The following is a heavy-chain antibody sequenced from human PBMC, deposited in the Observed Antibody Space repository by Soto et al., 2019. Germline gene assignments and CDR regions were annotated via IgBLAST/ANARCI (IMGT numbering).Heavy chain of an antibody. CDR2: IYYSGST. Sequence: QVQLQESGPGLVKPSQTLSLTCTVSGGSISSDGFHWNWHRQRPGLGLEWIGYIYYSGSTYSNPALKSRITISVDTSKNHFSLKLSSVTAADTAVYYCARDPAAGRGNFDYWGQGTLVTVSS. CDR1: GGSISSDGFH. J-gene: IGHJ4*02. CDR3: ARDPAAGRGNFDY. D-gene: IGHD6-13*01. V-gene: IGHV4-31*03.